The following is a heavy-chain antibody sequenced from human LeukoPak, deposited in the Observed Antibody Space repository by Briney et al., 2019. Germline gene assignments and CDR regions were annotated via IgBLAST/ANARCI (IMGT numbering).Heavy chain of an antibody. J-gene: IGHJ4*02. Sequence: GGSLRLSCAASGFTFSSYEMNWVRQAPGKGLEWVSYISSSGSTIYYADSVKGRFTISRDNAKNSLYLQMSSLRAEDTAVYYCARDYCSGGSCYDYWGQGTLVTVSS. CDR3: ARDYCSGGSCYDY. V-gene: IGHV3-48*03. D-gene: IGHD2-15*01. CDR2: ISSSGSTI. CDR1: GFTFSSYE.